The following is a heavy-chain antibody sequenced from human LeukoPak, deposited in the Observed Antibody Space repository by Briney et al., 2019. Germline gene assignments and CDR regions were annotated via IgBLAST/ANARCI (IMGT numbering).Heavy chain of an antibody. CDR1: GYTFTGYY. CDR2: INPNSGGT. Sequence: GASVKVSCKASGYTFTGYYMHWVRQAPGQGLEWMGWINPNSGGTNYAQKFQGRVTMTRDTSISTAYMELSRLRSDDTAVYYCARASSSSWAGYYYYGMDVWGQGTTVTVSS. D-gene: IGHD6-13*01. CDR3: ARASSSSWAGYYYYGMDV. J-gene: IGHJ6*02. V-gene: IGHV1-2*02.